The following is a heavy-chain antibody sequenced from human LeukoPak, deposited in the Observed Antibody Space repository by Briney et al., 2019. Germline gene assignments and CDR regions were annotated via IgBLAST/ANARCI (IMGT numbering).Heavy chain of an antibody. V-gene: IGHV3-15*01. Sequence: PGGPLRLSCAASGFTFSDAWMSWVRQAPGKGLEWVGRIKSKTDGGTTDYAAPVKGRFTISRDDSKNMMFLQMNSLKTEDTAVYFCTAHYAGRFDYWGQGALVTVSS. CDR2: IKSKTDGGTT. CDR1: GFTFSDAW. D-gene: IGHD2-2*01. J-gene: IGHJ4*02. CDR3: TAHYAGRFDY.